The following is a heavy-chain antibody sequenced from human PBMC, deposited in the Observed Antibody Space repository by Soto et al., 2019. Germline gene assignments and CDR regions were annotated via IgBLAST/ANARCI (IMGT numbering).Heavy chain of an antibody. J-gene: IGHJ6*02. CDR3: AREAGYSGYDRYRNYYGMDV. Sequence: GGSLRLSCAASGFAFGTYNINWVRQAPGKGLEWVSSISSGSSYIYYPGSVKGRFTISRENAKNSLYLQMNSLRAGDTAVYYCAREAGYSGYDRYRNYYGMDVWGQGTTVTVSS. CDR2: ISSGSSYI. D-gene: IGHD5-12*01. CDR1: GFAFGTYN. V-gene: IGHV3-21*01.